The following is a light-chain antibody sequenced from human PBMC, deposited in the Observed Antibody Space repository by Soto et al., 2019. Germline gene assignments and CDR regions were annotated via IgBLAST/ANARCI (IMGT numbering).Light chain of an antibody. CDR1: SSDVGGYNS. V-gene: IGLV2-14*01. J-gene: IGLJ3*02. CDR3: SSYTRSDSWV. CDR2: DAN. Sequence: QSALTQPASVSGSPGQSLTISCTGTSSDVGGYNSVSWYQQHPGKAPKLMIFDANTRTPGVSGRFSGSKSANTASLTISGLQAEDEADYYCSSYTRSDSWVFGGGTKLTVL.